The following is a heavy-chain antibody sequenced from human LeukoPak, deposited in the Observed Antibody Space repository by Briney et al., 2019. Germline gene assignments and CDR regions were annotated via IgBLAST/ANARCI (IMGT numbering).Heavy chain of an antibody. D-gene: IGHD6-13*01. CDR3: ARAPYSSSWYYYYGMDV. CDR1: GGSISSYY. CDR2: IYTSGST. J-gene: IGHJ6*02. Sequence: SETLSLTCTVSGGSISSYYWSWIRQPAGKGLEWIGRIYTSGSTNYNPSLKSRVTMSVDTSKNQFSLKPSSVTAADTAVYYCARAPYSSSWYYYYGMDVWGQGTTVTVSS. V-gene: IGHV4-4*07.